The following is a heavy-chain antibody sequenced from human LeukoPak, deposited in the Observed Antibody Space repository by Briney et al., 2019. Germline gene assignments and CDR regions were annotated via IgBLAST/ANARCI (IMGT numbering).Heavy chain of an antibody. CDR3: KGGGDYSGY. Sequence: GGSLRLSCAASGFTFSGSAMHWVRQASGKGLEWVGCIRSKANNYATTYAASVKGRFTISRDDSKNTAYLQMNSLKTEDTAVYYCKGGGDYSGYWGQGTLVTVSS. CDR1: GFTFSGSA. J-gene: IGHJ4*02. D-gene: IGHD2-21*01. V-gene: IGHV3-73*01. CDR2: IRSKANNYAT.